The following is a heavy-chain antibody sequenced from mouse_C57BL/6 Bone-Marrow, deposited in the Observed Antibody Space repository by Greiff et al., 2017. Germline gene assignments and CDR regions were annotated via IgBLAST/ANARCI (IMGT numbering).Heavy chain of an antibody. Sequence: QVQLQQSGAELVKPGASVKLSCKASGYTFTSYWMHWVKQRPGQGLEWIGMIHPNSGSTNYNEKFKSKATLTVDKSSSTAYMQLSSLTSEDSAVYYCARDYYGSRRDYFDYWGQGTTRTVSS. CDR3: ARDYYGSRRDYFDY. CDR1: GYTFTSYW. J-gene: IGHJ2*01. D-gene: IGHD1-1*01. CDR2: IHPNSGST. V-gene: IGHV1-64*01.